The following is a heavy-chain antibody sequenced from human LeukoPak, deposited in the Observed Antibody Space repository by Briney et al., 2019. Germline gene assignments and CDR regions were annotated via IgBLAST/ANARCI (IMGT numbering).Heavy chain of an antibody. Sequence: GGSLRLSCVASGFTFSSYAMHWVRQAPGKGLEWVGVISYDGSNKYYADSVKGRFTISRDNSKNPLYLQMNSLRAEDTAVYYCARDLRAMVFDYWGQGTLVTVSS. CDR1: GFTFSSYA. D-gene: IGHD5-18*01. CDR2: ISYDGSNK. V-gene: IGHV3-30*04. J-gene: IGHJ4*02. CDR3: ARDLRAMVFDY.